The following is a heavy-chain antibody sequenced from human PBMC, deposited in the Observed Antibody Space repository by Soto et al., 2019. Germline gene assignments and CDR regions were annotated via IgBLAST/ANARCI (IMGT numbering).Heavy chain of an antibody. CDR1: EFTFSTYS. D-gene: IGHD3-22*01. J-gene: IGHJ6*02. Sequence: EVQLVESGGGLVKPGGSLRLSCAASEFTFSTYSMNWVRQAPGKGLEWVSSISSSSSYIYYADSVKGRFTISRDNAKNSLYLQMNRLRAEDTAVYYCAGVVDYYDPYYYYGMDVWGQGTTVTVSS. CDR2: ISSSSSYI. CDR3: AGVVDYYDPYYYYGMDV. V-gene: IGHV3-21*01.